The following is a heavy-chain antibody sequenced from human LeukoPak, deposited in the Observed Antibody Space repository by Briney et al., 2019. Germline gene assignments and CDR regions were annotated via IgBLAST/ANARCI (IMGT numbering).Heavy chain of an antibody. CDR1: GFTFSSYA. D-gene: IGHD3-9*01. J-gene: IGHJ4*02. CDR2: ISYDGSNK. V-gene: IGHV3-30*04. CDR3: ATKDYDILTGYPFDY. Sequence: PGGSLRLSCAASGFTFSSYAMHWVRQAPGKGLEWVAVISYDGSNKYYADSVKGRFTISRDNSKNTLYLQMNSLRAEDTAVYYCATKDYDILTGYPFDYWGQGTLVTVSS.